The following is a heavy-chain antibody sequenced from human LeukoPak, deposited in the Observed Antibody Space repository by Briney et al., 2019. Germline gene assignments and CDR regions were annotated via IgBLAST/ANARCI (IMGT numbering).Heavy chain of an antibody. Sequence: SVKVSCKASGGTFSSYAISWVRQAPGQGLEWMGRIIPILGIANYAQKFQGRVTITADKSTSTAYTELSSLRSEDTAVYYCARAYHGSGNYYLDYWGQGTLVTVSS. V-gene: IGHV1-69*04. CDR2: IIPILGIA. D-gene: IGHD3-10*01. CDR3: ARAYHGSGNYYLDY. CDR1: GGTFSSYA. J-gene: IGHJ4*02.